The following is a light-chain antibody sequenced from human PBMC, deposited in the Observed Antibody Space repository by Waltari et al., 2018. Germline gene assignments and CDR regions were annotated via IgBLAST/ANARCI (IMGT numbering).Light chain of an antibody. CDR2: DAS. Sequence: EIVLNQSPATLSLSPGERATLSCRASQSVNRYLAWYQQKPGQAPRLLIYDASNRATGIPARFSGSGSGTDFTLTISSLEPEDFAVYYCQQRSSWLTFGGGTKVEIK. CDR3: QQRSSWLT. J-gene: IGKJ4*01. V-gene: IGKV3-11*01. CDR1: QSVNRY.